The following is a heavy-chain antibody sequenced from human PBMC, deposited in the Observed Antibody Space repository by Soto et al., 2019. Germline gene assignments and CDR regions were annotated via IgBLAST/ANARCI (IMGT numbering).Heavy chain of an antibody. CDR1: GFNVTNTY. D-gene: IGHD6-6*01. CDR3: ARDRSDSSRDDSFDI. CDR2: IYRGFST. V-gene: IGHV3-53*01. J-gene: IGHJ3*02. Sequence: GGSLRLSCAVSGFNVTNTYMSWVRQAPGKGLEWVSVIYRGFSTFYADSVKGRFTVSRDDSKNTVSLQMNSLRAGDTAVYYCARDRSDSSRDDSFDIWGQGTMVTVSS.